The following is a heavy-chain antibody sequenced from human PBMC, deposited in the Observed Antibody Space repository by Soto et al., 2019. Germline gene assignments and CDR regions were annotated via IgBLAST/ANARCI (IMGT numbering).Heavy chain of an antibody. Sequence: PGESLKISCKGSGYSFTSYWISWVRQMPGKGLEWMGRIDPSDSYTNYSPSFQGHVTISADKSISTAYLQWSSLKASDTAMYYCARGSYGSGSYYVKNWLDPWGQGTLVTVSS. CDR2: IDPSDSYT. J-gene: IGHJ5*02. D-gene: IGHD3-10*01. V-gene: IGHV5-10-1*01. CDR1: GYSFTSYW. CDR3: ARGSYGSGSYYVKNWLDP.